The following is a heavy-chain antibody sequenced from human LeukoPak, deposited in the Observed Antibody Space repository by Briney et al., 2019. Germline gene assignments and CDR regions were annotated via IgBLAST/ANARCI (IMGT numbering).Heavy chain of an antibody. V-gene: IGHV4-39*01. CDR2: IYYSGST. D-gene: IGHD6-19*01. CDR1: GGSISSSSYY. J-gene: IGHJ4*02. CDR3: ASIGSGWVDY. Sequence: SETLSLTCTVSGGSISSSSYYWGWIRQPPGKGLEWIGSIYYSGSTYYNPSLKGRVTISVDTSKNQFSLKLSSVTAADTAVYYCASIGSGWVDYWGQGTLVTVSS.